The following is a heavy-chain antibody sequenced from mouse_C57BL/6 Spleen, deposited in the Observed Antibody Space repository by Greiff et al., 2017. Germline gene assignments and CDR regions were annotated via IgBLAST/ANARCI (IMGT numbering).Heavy chain of an antibody. Sequence: EVQLQQSGAELVRPGASVKLPCTASGFNIQDDYMHWVKQRPEQGLEWIGWIDPENGDTEYASKFQGKATITADTSSNTAYLQLSSLTSEDTAVYYCTITTVVARSYWYFDVWGTGTTVTVSS. D-gene: IGHD1-1*01. CDR1: GFNIQDDY. V-gene: IGHV14-4*01. J-gene: IGHJ1*03. CDR2: IDPENGDT. CDR3: TITTVVARSYWYFDV.